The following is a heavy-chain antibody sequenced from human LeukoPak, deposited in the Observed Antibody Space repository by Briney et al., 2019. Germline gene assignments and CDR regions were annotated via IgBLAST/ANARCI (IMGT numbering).Heavy chain of an antibody. V-gene: IGHV1-8*01. CDR2: MNPNTGRT. D-gene: IGHD3-22*01. CDR3: ARLSQTPDYYSSGGYYYLGY. J-gene: IGHJ4*02. CDR1: RYTFSSYD. Sequence: ASVKVSCKASRYTFSSYDINWVREAAGQGLEWMGWMNPNTGRTGFAQKFQGRLTMTRDTSISTPYMELSSLRSEDTAVYYCARLSQTPDYYSSGGYYYLGYWGQGTPVTVSS.